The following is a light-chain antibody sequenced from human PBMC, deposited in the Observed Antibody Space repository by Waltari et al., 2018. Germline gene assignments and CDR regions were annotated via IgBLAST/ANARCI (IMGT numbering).Light chain of an antibody. J-gene: IGKJ2*03. CDR1: QANNKE. CDR2: AAS. CDR3: QQDYTTPYS. V-gene: IGKV1-27*01. Sequence: DIQMTQSPSSMSASEGDRVPVTCRASQANNKELSWYQQKPGKAPTLLIYAASSLQTGVSSRCSGSGSGTDFTLTITSLHPEDVATYYCQQDYTTPYSFGQGTKVEIK.